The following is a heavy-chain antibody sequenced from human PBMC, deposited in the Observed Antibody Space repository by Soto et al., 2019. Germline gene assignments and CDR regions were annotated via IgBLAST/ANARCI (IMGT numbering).Heavy chain of an antibody. Sequence: TSETQSLTCPVSGCSIRSYYWSWIRQPPGKGLEWIGYIYYSGSTNYNPSLKSRVTISVDTSKNQFSLKLNSVTAADTAVYYCAGGTDGKKVAYWGQGALVTVSS. CDR3: AGGTDGKKVAY. J-gene: IGHJ4*02. D-gene: IGHD5-12*01. CDR1: GCSIRSYY. CDR2: IYYSGST. V-gene: IGHV4-59*01.